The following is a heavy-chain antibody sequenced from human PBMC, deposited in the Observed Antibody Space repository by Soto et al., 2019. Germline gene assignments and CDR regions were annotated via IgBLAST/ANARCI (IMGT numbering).Heavy chain of an antibody. D-gene: IGHD4-17*01. J-gene: IGHJ4*02. Sequence: PGGSLRLSCAASGFTFSSYGMHWVRQAPGKGLEWVAVIWYDGSNKYYADSVKGRFTISRDNSKNTLYLQMNSLRAEDTAVYYCARDLDYGDYDRTPVQFDYWGQGTLVTVSS. CDR2: IWYDGSNK. CDR1: GFTFSSYG. V-gene: IGHV3-33*01. CDR3: ARDLDYGDYDRTPVQFDY.